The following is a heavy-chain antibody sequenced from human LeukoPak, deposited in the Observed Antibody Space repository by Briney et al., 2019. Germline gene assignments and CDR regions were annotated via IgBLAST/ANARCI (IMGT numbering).Heavy chain of an antibody. D-gene: IGHD1-1*01. V-gene: IGHV4-59*01. Sequence: TGTLSLTCTVSGGSISSYYWSWIRQPPGKGLEWIGYISYSGSTNFNPSLKSRVTISVDTSKNQFSLKLSSVTAADTAVYYCAREGTAGTNLNWFDPWGQGTLVTVSS. CDR3: AREGTAGTNLNWFDP. CDR1: GGSISSYY. J-gene: IGHJ5*02. CDR2: ISYSGST.